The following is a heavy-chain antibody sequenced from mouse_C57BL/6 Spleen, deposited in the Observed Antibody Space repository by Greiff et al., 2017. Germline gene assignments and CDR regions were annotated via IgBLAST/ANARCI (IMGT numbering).Heavy chain of an antibody. D-gene: IGHD2-5*01. CDR3: ARAVISWFAY. J-gene: IGHJ3*01. V-gene: IGHV5-17*01. CDR1: GFTFSDYG. CDR2: ISSGSSTI. Sequence: EVKLMESGGGLVKPGGSLKLSCAASGFTFSDYGMHWVRQAPEKGLEWVAYISSGSSTIYYADTVKGRSTISRDNAKNTLFLQMTSLRSEDTAMYYCARAVISWFAYWGQGTLVTVSA.